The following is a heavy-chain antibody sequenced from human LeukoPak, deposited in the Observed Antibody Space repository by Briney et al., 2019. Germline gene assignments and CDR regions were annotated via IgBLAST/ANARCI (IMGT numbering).Heavy chain of an antibody. D-gene: IGHD3-9*01. V-gene: IGHV1-8*01. CDR3: ARALKFYDILTGYYMSWFDP. CDR2: MNPNSGNT. J-gene: IGHJ5*02. Sequence: ASVKVSCKASGYTFTSYDINWVRQATGQGLEWMGWMNPNSGNTGYAQKFQGRVTMTRNTSISTAYMELSGLRSEDTAVYYCARALKFYDILTGYYMSWFDPWGQGTLVTVSS. CDR1: GYTFTSYD.